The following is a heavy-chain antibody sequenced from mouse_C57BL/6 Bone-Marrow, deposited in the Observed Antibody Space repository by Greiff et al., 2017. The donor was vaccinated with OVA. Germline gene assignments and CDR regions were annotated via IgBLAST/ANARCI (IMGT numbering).Heavy chain of an antibody. V-gene: IGHV1-15*01. Sequence: QVHVKQSGAELVRPGASVTLSCKASGYTFTDYEMHWVKQTPVHGLEWIGAIDPETGGTAYNQKFKGKAILTADKSSSTAYMVLRSLTSEDSAVYYCTRGVLRYPARFAYWGQGTLVTVSA. CDR2: IDPETGGT. D-gene: IGHD1-1*01. J-gene: IGHJ3*01. CDR3: TRGVLRYPARFAY. CDR1: GYTFTDYE.